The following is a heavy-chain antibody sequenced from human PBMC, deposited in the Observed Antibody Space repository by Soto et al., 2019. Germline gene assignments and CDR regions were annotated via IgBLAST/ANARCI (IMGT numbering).Heavy chain of an antibody. D-gene: IGHD6-13*01. J-gene: IGHJ6*02. Sequence: QVRLVQSGAEVKKPESSVKVSCKASGGSFRNYAISWVRQAPGQGLEWMGGIIPILGAMNSAQKFQGRVTMTADESSTTAYMELNNLRSDDTAVYYCATDSIKGRGSQAAAGQQYHHYYYGMDVWGPGTTVIVSS. CDR2: IIPILGAM. CDR1: GGSFRNYA. V-gene: IGHV1-69*01. CDR3: ATDSIKGRGSQAAAGQQYHHYYYGMDV.